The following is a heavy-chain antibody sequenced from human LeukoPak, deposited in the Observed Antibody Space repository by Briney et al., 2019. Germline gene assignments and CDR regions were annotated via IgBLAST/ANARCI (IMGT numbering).Heavy chain of an antibody. CDR3: ARPMGYGDYPTSLMPGWCGFPECQSDAFDI. Sequence: PSETLSLTCTVSGGSISSSSYYWGRIRQPPGKGLEWIGSIYYSGSTYYNPSLKSRVTISVDTSKNQFSLKLSSVTAADTAVYYCARPMGYGDYPTSLMPGWCGFPECQSDAFDIWGQGTMVTVSS. CDR2: IYYSGST. V-gene: IGHV4-39*01. J-gene: IGHJ3*02. CDR1: GGSISSSSYY. D-gene: IGHD4-17*01.